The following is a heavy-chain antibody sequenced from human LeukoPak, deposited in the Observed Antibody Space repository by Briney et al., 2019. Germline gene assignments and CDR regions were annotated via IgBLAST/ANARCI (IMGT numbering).Heavy chain of an antibody. V-gene: IGHV3-74*01. CDR2: INRDGSGT. J-gene: IGHJ3*02. D-gene: IGHD3-22*01. CDR1: GFTFSSYT. Sequence: GGSLRLSCAASGFTFSSYTVNWVRQAPGKGLEWVARINRDGSGTSYADSVKGRFTISRDNAKNTLYLQMNSLRAEDTAVYYCAKVLSITMIVMATDAFDIWGQGTMVTVSS. CDR3: AKVLSITMIVMATDAFDI.